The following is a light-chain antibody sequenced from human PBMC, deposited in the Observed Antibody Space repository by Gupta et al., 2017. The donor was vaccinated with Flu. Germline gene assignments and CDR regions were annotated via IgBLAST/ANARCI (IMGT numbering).Light chain of an antibody. V-gene: IGLV2-11*01. CDR2: DVS. J-gene: IGLJ3*02. CDR1: SNDVGDYHY. Sequence: QSALTQPRSVSGSPGQSVTISCTGTSNDVGDYHYVSWYQQFPGKVPKLIIYDVSQRPSGVPDRFSCSKSGNTAYLTISGVQVEDEADYYCSSYAKHYILVFGGGTRLTVL. CDR3: SSYAKHYILV.